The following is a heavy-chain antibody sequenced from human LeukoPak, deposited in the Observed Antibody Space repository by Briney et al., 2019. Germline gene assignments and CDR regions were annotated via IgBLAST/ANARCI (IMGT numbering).Heavy chain of an antibody. V-gene: IGHV3-9*01. CDR3: AKGDYSSSWLWDY. CDR2: ISWNSGSI. Sequence: PGGSLRLSCAASGFTFDDYAMHWVRHAPGKGLEWVSGISWNSGSIGYADSVKGRFTISRDNSKNTLYLQMNSLRAEDTAVYYCAKGDYSSSWLWDYWGQGTLVTVSS. J-gene: IGHJ4*02. D-gene: IGHD6-13*01. CDR1: GFTFDDYA.